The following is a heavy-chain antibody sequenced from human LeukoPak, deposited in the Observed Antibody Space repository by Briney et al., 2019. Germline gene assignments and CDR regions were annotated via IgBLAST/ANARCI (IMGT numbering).Heavy chain of an antibody. CDR1: GYTFTSYG. J-gene: IGHJ6*02. V-gene: IGHV1-18*01. CDR2: ISAYNGNT. Sequence: ASVKVSCKASGYTFTSYGISWVRQAPGQGHEWMGWISAYNGNTNYAQKLQGRVTMTTDTSTSTAYMELRSLRSDDTAVYYCATLGAGTTALNYYYYGMDVWGQETTVTVSS. D-gene: IGHD1-1*01. CDR3: ATLGAGTTALNYYYYGMDV.